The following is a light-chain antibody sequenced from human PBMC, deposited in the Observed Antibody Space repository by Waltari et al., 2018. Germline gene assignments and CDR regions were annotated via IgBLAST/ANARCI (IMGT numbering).Light chain of an antibody. CDR3: ALYMGSGIWV. J-gene: IGLJ3*02. Sequence: QTVVTQEPSLSVSPGGTVPLTCALSSGSLSTTSNPPRHQLTPGQAPRTLVYKANARSSGVPDRFSGSILGNTAALTITGAQADDESDYYCALYMGSGIWVFGGGTRLTVL. CDR2: KAN. V-gene: IGLV8-61*01. CDR1: SGSLSTTSN.